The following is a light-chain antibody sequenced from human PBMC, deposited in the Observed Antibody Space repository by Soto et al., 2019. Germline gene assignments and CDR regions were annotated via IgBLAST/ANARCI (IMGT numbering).Light chain of an antibody. V-gene: IGKV1-39*01. CDR3: QQSYNTLWT. J-gene: IGKJ1*01. CDR1: QTISTY. Sequence: DIQMTQSPSSLSASVGDRVIITCRASQTISTYLNWYQQKPGKAPKLLIYDASSLQSGVPSRFSGSGSGTDFTLTISSLQPEDFATYYCQQSYNTLWTFGQGTKVEIK. CDR2: DAS.